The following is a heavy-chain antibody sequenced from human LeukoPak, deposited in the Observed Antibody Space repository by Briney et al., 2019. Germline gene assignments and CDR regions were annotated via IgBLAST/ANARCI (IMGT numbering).Heavy chain of an antibody. CDR2: IYYSGST. CDR3: ARGAVAGVFSLDI. V-gene: IGHV4-59*12. J-gene: IGHJ3*02. Sequence: KASETLSLTCTVSGGSISSYYWSWIRQPPGKGLEWIGYIYYSGSTYYNPSLKSRVTISVETSKNQFSLKLTSVTAADTAVYYCARGAVAGVFSLDIWGQGTMVTVSS. CDR1: GGSISSYY. D-gene: IGHD6-19*01.